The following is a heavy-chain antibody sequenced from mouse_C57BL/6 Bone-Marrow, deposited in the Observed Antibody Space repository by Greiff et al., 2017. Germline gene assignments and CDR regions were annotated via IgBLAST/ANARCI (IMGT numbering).Heavy chain of an antibody. CDR1: GYTFTSYW. D-gene: IGHD3-1*01. J-gene: IGHJ2*01. CDR2: IDPSDSYT. CDR3: ARSSGYPDY. V-gene: IGHV1-69*01. Sequence: QLPGAELVMPGASVKLSCKASGYTFTSYWMHWVKQRPGQGLEWIGEIDPSDSYTNYNQKFKGKSTLTVDKSSSTAYMQLSSLTSEDSAVYYCARSSGYPDYWGQGTTLTVAS.